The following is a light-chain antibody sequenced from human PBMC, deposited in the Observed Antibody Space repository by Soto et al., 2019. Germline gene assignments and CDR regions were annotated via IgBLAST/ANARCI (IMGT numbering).Light chain of an antibody. Sequence: QSALTQPASVSGAPGQSITISCTGTSSDVGGYNYVSWYQLHPGKAPKLMVYEVSNRPSGVSNRFSGSKSGNTASLTISGLQAEDGADYYCSSYTSSTAYVFRTGTKGTVL. V-gene: IGLV2-14*01. J-gene: IGLJ1*01. CDR1: SSDVGGYNY. CDR2: EVS. CDR3: SSYTSSTAYV.